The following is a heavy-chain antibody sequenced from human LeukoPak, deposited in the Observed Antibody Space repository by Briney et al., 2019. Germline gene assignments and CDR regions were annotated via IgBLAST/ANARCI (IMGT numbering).Heavy chain of an antibody. CDR2: ISWNSGSI. V-gene: IGHV3-9*01. D-gene: IGHD3-10*01. CDR3: AKGPFGDGGY. Sequence: GGSLRLSCAASGFTFDDYAMHWVRQAPGKVLEWVTGISWNSGSIGYADSVKGRFTISRDNAKNSLYLQMSSLRAEDTALYYCAKGPFGDGGYWGQGTLVTVSS. CDR1: GFTFDDYA. J-gene: IGHJ4*02.